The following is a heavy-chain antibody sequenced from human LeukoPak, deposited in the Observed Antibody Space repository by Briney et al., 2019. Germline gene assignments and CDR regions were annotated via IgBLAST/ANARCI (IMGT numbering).Heavy chain of an antibody. D-gene: IGHD2-2*01. V-gene: IGHV7-4-1*02. J-gene: IGHJ5*02. CDR2: INTNTGNP. CDR3: ARDTGYCSSTSCYGEPVKFDP. CDR1: GYTFTSYA. Sequence: ASVKVSCKASGYTFTSYAMNWVRQAPGQGLEWMGWINTNTGNPTYAQGFTGRFVFSLDTSVSTAYLQISSLKAEDTAVYYCARDTGYCSSTSCYGEPVKFDPWGQGTLVTVSS.